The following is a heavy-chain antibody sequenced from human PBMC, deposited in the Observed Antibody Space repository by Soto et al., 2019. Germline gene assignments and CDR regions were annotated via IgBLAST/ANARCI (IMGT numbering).Heavy chain of an antibody. Sequence: QLQLQESGPGLVKPSETLSLTCTVSGGSVSSSSYNWGWVRQPPGKGLEWIGSVYYSGSTYYNPSLESRVTISVDKSKNQFSLKLMSLSAADTAVYYCGRLEGLATISYYFDYWGQGALVTVSS. J-gene: IGHJ4*02. CDR3: GRLEGLATISYYFDY. CDR2: VYYSGST. CDR1: GGSVSSSSYN. D-gene: IGHD3-9*01. V-gene: IGHV4-39*01.